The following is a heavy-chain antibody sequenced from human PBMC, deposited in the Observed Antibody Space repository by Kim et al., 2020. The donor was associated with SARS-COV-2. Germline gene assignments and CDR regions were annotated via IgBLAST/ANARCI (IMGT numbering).Heavy chain of an antibody. D-gene: IGHD5-12*01. V-gene: IGHV3-7*03. CDR1: GFTFSSYW. J-gene: IGHJ2*01. CDR3: ARDPSRRWLQLHWYFDL. CDR2: IKQDGSEK. Sequence: GGSLRLSCAASGFTFSSYWMSWVRQAPGKGLEWVANIKQDGSEKYYVDSVKGRFTISRDNAKNSLYLQMNSLRAEDTAVYYCARDPSRRWLQLHWYFDLWGRGTLVTVSS.